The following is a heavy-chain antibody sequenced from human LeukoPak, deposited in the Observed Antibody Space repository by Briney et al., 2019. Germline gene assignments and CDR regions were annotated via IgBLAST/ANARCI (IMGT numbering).Heavy chain of an antibody. CDR1: GFTFSSYG. J-gene: IGHJ4*02. Sequence: PGGSLRLSCAASGFTFSSYGMHWVRQAPGKGLEWVAVIWYDGSNKYYADSVKGRFTIYRDNSKNTLYLQMNSLRAEDTAVYYCAKEGLRYFDWSPYYFDYWGQGTLVTVSS. D-gene: IGHD3-9*01. CDR3: AKEGLRYFDWSPYYFDY. CDR2: IWYDGSNK. V-gene: IGHV3-33*06.